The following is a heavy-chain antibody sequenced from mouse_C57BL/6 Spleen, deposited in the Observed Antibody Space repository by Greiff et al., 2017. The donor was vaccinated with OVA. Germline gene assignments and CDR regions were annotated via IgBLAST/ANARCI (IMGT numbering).Heavy chain of an antibody. J-gene: IGHJ2*01. Sequence: QVQLQQSGPELVKPGASVKISCKASGYAFSSSWMNWVKQRPGKGLEWIGRIYPGDGDTNYNGKFKGKATLTADKSSSTAYMQLSSLTSEDSAVYFCAREGTTVVAPHYFDYWGKGTTLTVSS. V-gene: IGHV1-82*01. CDR2: IYPGDGDT. CDR1: GYAFSSSW. CDR3: AREGTTVVAPHYFDY. D-gene: IGHD1-1*01.